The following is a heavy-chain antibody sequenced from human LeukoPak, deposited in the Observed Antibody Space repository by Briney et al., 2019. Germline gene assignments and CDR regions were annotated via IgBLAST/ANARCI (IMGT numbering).Heavy chain of an antibody. CDR3: ASCDSSGYYYLDY. V-gene: IGHV4-34*01. CDR1: GGSFSGYY. D-gene: IGHD3-22*01. CDR2: INHSGST. Sequence: SETLSLTCAVYGGSFSGYYWSWIRQPPGKGLEWIGEINHSGSTNYNPSRKSRVTISLDTSKNQFSLKLSSVTAADTAVYYCASCDSSGYYYLDYWGQGTLVTVSS. J-gene: IGHJ4*02.